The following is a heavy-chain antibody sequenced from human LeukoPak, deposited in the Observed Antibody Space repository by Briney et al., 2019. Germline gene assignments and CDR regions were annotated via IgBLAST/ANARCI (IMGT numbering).Heavy chain of an antibody. V-gene: IGHV4-31*03. CDR2: IYYSGST. J-gene: IGHJ6*02. Sequence: SETLSLTCTVSGGSISGGGYYWSWIRQHPGKGLEWIGYIYYSGSTYYNPSLKSRVTISVDTSKNQFSLKLSSVTAADTAVYYCARLIIAVAGSGYYYYGMDVWGQGTTVTVSS. CDR3: ARLIIAVAGSGYYYYGMDV. D-gene: IGHD6-19*01. CDR1: GGSISGGGYY.